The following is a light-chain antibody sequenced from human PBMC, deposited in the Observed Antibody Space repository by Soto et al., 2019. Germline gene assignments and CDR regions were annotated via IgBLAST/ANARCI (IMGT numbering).Light chain of an antibody. CDR1: TGESGSYSP. Sequence: VLTPPAPVVRSPWQAITISLAITTGESGSYSPVSWYQQLPGKAPKHMIYEVTKRPSGVSNRFSGSKSGNTASLTISGLQAEDEAEYFCCSCAGDETFVLFGTGTKDTVL. V-gene: IGLV2-23*02. CDR3: CSCAGDETFVL. J-gene: IGLJ1*01. CDR2: EVT.